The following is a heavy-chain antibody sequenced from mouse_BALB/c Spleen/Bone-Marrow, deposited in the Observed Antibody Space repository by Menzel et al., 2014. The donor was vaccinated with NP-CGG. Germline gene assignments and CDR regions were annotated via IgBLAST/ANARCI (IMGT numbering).Heavy chain of an antibody. CDR3: TREDYGAY. V-gene: IGHV5-12-2*01. J-gene: IGHJ3*01. Sequence: EVKLMDSGGGLVQPGGSLKLSCAASGFTFTSYTMSWARQTPEKRLEWVAYISNGGGSTYYPDTVKGRFTISRDNAKNTLYLQMSSLKSEDTAIYYCTREDYGAYWGQGTLVTVSA. D-gene: IGHD2-4*01. CDR2: ISNGGGST. CDR1: GFTFTSYT.